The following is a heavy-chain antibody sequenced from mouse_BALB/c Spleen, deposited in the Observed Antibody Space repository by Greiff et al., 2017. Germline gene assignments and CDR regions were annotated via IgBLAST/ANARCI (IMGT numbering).Heavy chain of an antibody. Sequence: VQLQESGPGLVAPSQSLSITCTVSGFSLTGYGVNWVRQPPGKGLEWLGMIWGDGSTDYNSALKSRLSISKDNSKSQVFLKMNSLQTDDTARYYCARSHFYYAMDYWGQGTSVTVSS. CDR3: ARSHFYYAMDY. CDR2: IWGDGST. CDR1: GFSLTGYG. J-gene: IGHJ4*01. V-gene: IGHV2-6-7*01.